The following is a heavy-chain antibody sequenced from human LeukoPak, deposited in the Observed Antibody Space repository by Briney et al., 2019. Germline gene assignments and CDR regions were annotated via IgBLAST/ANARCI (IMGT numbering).Heavy chain of an antibody. V-gene: IGHV4-30-4*01. CDR3: ARSVDTAMVGY. J-gene: IGHJ4*02. CDR1: GGSISSGDYY. Sequence: SETLSLTCSVSGGSISSGDYYWSWIRQPPGKGLEWIGYIYYSGSTYYNPSLKSRVTISVDTSKNQFSLKLSSVTAADTAVYYCARSVDTAMVGYWGQGTLVTVSS. CDR2: IYYSGST. D-gene: IGHD5-18*01.